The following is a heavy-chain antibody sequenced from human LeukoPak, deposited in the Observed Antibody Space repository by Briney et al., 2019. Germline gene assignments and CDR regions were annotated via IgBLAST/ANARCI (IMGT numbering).Heavy chain of an antibody. D-gene: IGHD2-15*01. J-gene: IGHJ4*02. CDR1: GFTFDDYA. V-gene: IGHV3-9*01. CDR2: ISWNSGSI. Sequence: GGSLRLSCAASGFTFDDYAMHWVRQAPGKGLEWVSGISWNSGSIGYADSVNGRFTISRDNAKNSLYLQMNSLRAEDTALYYCAKGWSADALFDYWGPGTLVTVSS. CDR3: AKGWSADALFDY.